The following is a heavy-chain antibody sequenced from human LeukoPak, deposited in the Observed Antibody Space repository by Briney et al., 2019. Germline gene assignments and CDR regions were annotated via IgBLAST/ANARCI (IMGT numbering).Heavy chain of an antibody. D-gene: IGHD2-2*03. Sequence: GGSLRLSCAASEFSFSTFWMSWVRQGPGKGLEWVAVISDDGSTKFYADSVKGRFTISRDNSKNTLSLQINSLRPEDTAVYYCARVDDLDAFDIWGQGTLVAVSS. J-gene: IGHJ3*02. CDR2: ISDDGSTK. V-gene: IGHV3-30*03. CDR3: ARVDDLDAFDI. CDR1: EFSFSTFW.